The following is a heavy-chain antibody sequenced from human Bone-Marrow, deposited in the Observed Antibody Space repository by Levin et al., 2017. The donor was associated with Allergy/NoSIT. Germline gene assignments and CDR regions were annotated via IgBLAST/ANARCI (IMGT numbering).Heavy chain of an antibody. Sequence: KVSCKGSGYSFTSYWISWVRQMPGKGLEWMGRIDPSDSYTNYSPSFQGHVTISADKSISTAYLQWSSLKASDTAMYYCAMKFEYSNLYYYMDVWGKGTTVTVSS. J-gene: IGHJ6*03. CDR2: IDPSDSYT. CDR3: AMKFEYSNLYYYMDV. CDR1: GYSFTSYW. D-gene: IGHD6-6*01. V-gene: IGHV5-10-1*01.